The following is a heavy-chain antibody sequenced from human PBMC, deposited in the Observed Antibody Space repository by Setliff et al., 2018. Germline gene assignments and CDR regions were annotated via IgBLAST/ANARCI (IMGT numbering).Heavy chain of an antibody. Sequence: GSLRLSCTTSGFTFGDYAITWVRQAPGKGLEWVSSISSSSSYIYYADSVKGRFTISRDNAKNSLYLQMNSLRAEDTAVYYCARDGGEYWGQGTLVTVS. J-gene: IGHJ4*02. CDR3: ARDGGEY. D-gene: IGHD3-16*01. CDR1: GFTFGDYA. CDR2: ISSSSSYI. V-gene: IGHV3-21*01.